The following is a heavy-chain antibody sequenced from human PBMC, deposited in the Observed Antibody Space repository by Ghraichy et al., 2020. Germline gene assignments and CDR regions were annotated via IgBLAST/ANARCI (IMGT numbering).Heavy chain of an antibody. V-gene: IGHV3-23*01. Sequence: LSLTCAASGFTFSSYAMSWVRQAPGKGLEWVSAISGSGGSTYYADSVKGRFTISRDNSKNTLYLQMNSLRAEDTAVYYCAKALWFGAFYYYYYYMDVWGKGTTVTVSS. D-gene: IGHD3-10*01. CDR1: GFTFSSYA. J-gene: IGHJ6*03. CDR3: AKALWFGAFYYYYYYMDV. CDR2: ISGSGGST.